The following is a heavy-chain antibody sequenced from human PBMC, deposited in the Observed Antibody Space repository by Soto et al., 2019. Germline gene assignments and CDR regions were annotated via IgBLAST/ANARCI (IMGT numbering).Heavy chain of an antibody. CDR2: INAGNGNT. J-gene: IGHJ5*02. CDR3: AREGRVCIAARPWSCWFDP. CDR1: GYTFTSYA. Sequence: ASVKVSCKASGYTFTSYAMHWVRQAPGQRLEWMGWINAGNGNTKYSQKFQGRVTITRDTSASTAYMELSSLRSEDTAVYYCAREGRVCIAARPWSCWFDPWSQGTLVTVSS. V-gene: IGHV1-3*01. D-gene: IGHD6-6*01.